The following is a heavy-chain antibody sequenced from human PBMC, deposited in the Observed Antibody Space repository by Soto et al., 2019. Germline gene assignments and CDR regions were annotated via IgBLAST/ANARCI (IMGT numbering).Heavy chain of an antibody. CDR2: ISSGGSTI. CDR3: AEGDDYGYYH. Sequence: EVQLVESGGGLVQPGGSLRLSCAASGFTFSSYEMNWVRQAPGKGLEWVSYISSGGSTIYYADSVKGRFTISRDNAKNSLYLQMSSLRAEDTAVYYCAEGDDYGYYHWGQGTLVAVSS. J-gene: IGHJ1*01. D-gene: IGHD5-18*01. CDR1: GFTFSSYE. V-gene: IGHV3-48*03.